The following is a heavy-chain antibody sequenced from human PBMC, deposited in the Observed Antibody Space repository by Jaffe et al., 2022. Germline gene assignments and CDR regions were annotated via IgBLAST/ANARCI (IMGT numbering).Heavy chain of an antibody. D-gene: IGHD3-9*01. Sequence: QVQLVQSGAEVKKPGSSVKVSCKASGGTFSSYTISWVRQAPGQGLEWMGRIIPILGIANYAQKFQGRVTITADKSTSTAYMELSSLRSEDTAVYYCARDLYDILTGWLDYWGQGTLVTVSS. CDR2: IIPILGIA. V-gene: IGHV1-69*08. CDR3: ARDLYDILTGWLDY. J-gene: IGHJ4*02. CDR1: GGTFSSYT.